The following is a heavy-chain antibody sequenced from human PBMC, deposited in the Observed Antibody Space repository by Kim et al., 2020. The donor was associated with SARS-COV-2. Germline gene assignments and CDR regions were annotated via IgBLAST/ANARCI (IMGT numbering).Heavy chain of an antibody. D-gene: IGHD1-26*01. CDR1: GDSFSSYT. J-gene: IGHJ6*02. CDR2: IIPMLDMS. Sequence: SVKVSCKASGDSFSSYTFSWVRQAPGQGLEWMGRIIPMLDMSNYAQKFQGRVTITADESTSTAYMEQSSLTSEDTAVYYCARDYRVGTLEPNYYGMDVWGQGTTVTVSS. V-gene: IGHV1-69*04. CDR3: ARDYRVGTLEPNYYGMDV.